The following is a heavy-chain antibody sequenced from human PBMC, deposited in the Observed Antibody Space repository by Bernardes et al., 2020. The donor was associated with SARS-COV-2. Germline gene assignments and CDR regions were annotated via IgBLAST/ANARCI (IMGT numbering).Heavy chain of an antibody. J-gene: IGHJ4*02. V-gene: IGHV3-15*07. CDR1: GFTFSNFW. Sequence: GGSLRLSCVVSGFTFSNFWMNWVRQAPGKGLEWVGRIKTKLDGGTIDYAAPVEGRFTISRDDSENILFLQMDSLKTEDTGVYYCSTSPSSGSDVEGDFDHWGQGTLVTVSS. D-gene: IGHD3-22*01. CDR2: IKTKLDGGTI. CDR3: STSPSSGSDVEGDFDH.